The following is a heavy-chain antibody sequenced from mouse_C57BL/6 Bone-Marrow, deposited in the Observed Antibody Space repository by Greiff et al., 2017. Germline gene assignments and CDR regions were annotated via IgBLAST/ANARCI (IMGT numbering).Heavy chain of an antibody. CDR3: ARSGITVVARDY. CDR2: IHPNSGST. D-gene: IGHD1-1*01. V-gene: IGHV1-64*01. Sequence: QVQLQQPGAELVKPGASVKLSCKASGYTFTSYWMHWVKQRPGQGLEWIGMIHPNSGSTNYNEKFKSKATLTVDKSSSTAYMQLISLTSEDSAVYYCARSGITVVARDYWGQGTSVTVSS. CDR1: GYTFTSYW. J-gene: IGHJ4*01.